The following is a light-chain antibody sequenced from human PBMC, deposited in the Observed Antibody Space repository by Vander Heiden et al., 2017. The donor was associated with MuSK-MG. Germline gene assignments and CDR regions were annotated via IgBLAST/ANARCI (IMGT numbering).Light chain of an antibody. J-gene: IGKJ1*01. CDR1: QSISSW. CDR2: KAS. Sequence: DIQMTQSPSTLSASVGDRVTITCRASQSISSWLAWYQQKPGKAPKLLIYKASSLESGAPSRFSGSGSGTEFTLTISSLQPYDFATYFCQHYNGYPPWTFGQGTKVEIK. CDR3: QHYNGYPPWT. V-gene: IGKV1-5*03.